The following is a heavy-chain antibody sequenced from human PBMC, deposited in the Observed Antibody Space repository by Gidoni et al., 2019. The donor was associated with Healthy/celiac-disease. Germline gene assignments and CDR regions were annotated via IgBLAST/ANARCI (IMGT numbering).Heavy chain of an antibody. CDR2: IYTSGST. CDR3: AREATVTTSLFFDY. Sequence: QVQLQESGPGLVKPSQTLSLTCTVSGGSISRGSYYWSWIRQPAGKGLEWIGRIYTSGSTNYNPSLKSRVTISVDTSKNQFSLKLSSVTAADTAVYYCAREATVTTSLFFDYWGQGTLVTVSS. D-gene: IGHD4-4*01. V-gene: IGHV4-61*02. J-gene: IGHJ4*02. CDR1: GGSISRGSYY.